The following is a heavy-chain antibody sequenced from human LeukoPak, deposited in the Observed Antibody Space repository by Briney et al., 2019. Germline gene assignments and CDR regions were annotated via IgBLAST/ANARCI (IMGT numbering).Heavy chain of an antibody. CDR3: AREGATDYYFDP. J-gene: IGHJ4*02. CDR2: ISDYSGNT. D-gene: IGHD4-11*01. CDR1: GGTFSSYA. V-gene: IGHV1-18*01. Sequence: ASVKVSCKASGGTFSSYAISGVRQAPGQGLEWMGWISDYSGNTKYAQNFQDRVTLTTDRSTNTAYMELRSLRSDDTAVYYCAREGATDYYFDPWGQGTLVTVSS.